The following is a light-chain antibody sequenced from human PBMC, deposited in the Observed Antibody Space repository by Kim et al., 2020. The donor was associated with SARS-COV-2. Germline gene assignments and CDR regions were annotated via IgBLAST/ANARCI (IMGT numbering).Light chain of an antibody. CDR1: QSVSSY. Sequence: SPGERATLSCRASQSVSSYLAWYQQNPGQAPRLLIYDASNRATGIPARFSGSGSGTDFTLTISGLGPEDFAVYYCQQRSNWPPRLTFGGGTKLEI. CDR3: QQRSNWPPRLT. V-gene: IGKV3-11*01. J-gene: IGKJ4*01. CDR2: DAS.